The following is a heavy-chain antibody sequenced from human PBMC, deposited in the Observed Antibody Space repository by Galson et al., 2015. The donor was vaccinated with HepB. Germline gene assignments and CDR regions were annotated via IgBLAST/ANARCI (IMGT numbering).Heavy chain of an antibody. CDR3: ARGPTVGFTGELDAFDI. CDR1: GYTFASYY. Sequence: SVKVSCKASGYTFASYYMHWVRQAPGQGLEWMGIINPSGGSTNYAQKFQGRVTMTRDTSTSTVYMELSSLRSEDTAVYYCARGPTVGFTGELDAFDIWGQGTMVTVSS. D-gene: IGHD4-23*01. V-gene: IGHV1-46*01. J-gene: IGHJ3*02. CDR2: INPSGGST.